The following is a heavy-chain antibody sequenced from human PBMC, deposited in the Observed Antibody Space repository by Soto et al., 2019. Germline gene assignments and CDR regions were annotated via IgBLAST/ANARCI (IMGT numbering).Heavy chain of an antibody. Sequence: GGSLRLSCAASGFTFSSYAMSWVRQAPGKGLEWVSAISGSGGSTYYADSVKGRFTISRDNSKNTLYLQMNSLRAEDTAVYYCAKYGVNRGYSYGFYYFDYWGQGTLVTVSS. CDR1: GFTFSSYA. CDR3: AKYGVNRGYSYGFYYFDY. CDR2: ISGSGGST. D-gene: IGHD5-18*01. J-gene: IGHJ4*02. V-gene: IGHV3-23*01.